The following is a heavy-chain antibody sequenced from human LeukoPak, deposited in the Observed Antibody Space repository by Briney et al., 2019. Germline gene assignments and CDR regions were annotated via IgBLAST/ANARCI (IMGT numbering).Heavy chain of an antibody. CDR2: ISPSGGST. CDR3: AKDKDYDFLTGRRDYFDY. Sequence: PGGSLRPSCAASGFTFSSHAMSWVRQAPGKGLEWVSAISPSGGSTYYADSVKGRFTISRDNSKNTLYLQMNSLRAEDTAVYYCAKDKDYDFLTGRRDYFDYWGQGTLVTVSS. D-gene: IGHD3-9*01. CDR1: GFTFSSHA. V-gene: IGHV3-23*01. J-gene: IGHJ4*02.